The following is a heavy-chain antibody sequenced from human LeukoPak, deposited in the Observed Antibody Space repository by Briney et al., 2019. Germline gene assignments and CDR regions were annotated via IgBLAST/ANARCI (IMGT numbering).Heavy chain of an antibody. Sequence: GGSLRLSCAASGFTFSSYSMNWVRQAPGKGLEWVSSISSSSSTIYYADSVKGRFTISRDNAKNSLYLQMNSLRAEDTAVYYCAREAEYDFWSGYYGYYYMDVWGKGTTVTVSS. CDR1: GFTFSSYS. CDR2: ISSSSSTI. J-gene: IGHJ6*03. D-gene: IGHD3-3*01. V-gene: IGHV3-48*01. CDR3: AREAEYDFWSGYYGYYYMDV.